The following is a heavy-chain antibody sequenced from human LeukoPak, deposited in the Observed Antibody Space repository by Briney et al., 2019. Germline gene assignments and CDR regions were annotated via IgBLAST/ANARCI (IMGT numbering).Heavy chain of an antibody. D-gene: IGHD3-16*01. CDR2: IRYGGTNK. V-gene: IGHV3-30*02. CDR1: GFTFSSYG. CDR3: AKAYYDYIWGSSHFDY. J-gene: IGHJ4*02. Sequence: SGGSLRLSCAASGFTFSSYGMHWVRQAPGKGLEWVAFIRYGGTNKDYADSVKGRFTISRDNSKNTLYLQMNSLRAEDTAVYFCAKAYYDYIWGSSHFDYWGQGTLVTVSS.